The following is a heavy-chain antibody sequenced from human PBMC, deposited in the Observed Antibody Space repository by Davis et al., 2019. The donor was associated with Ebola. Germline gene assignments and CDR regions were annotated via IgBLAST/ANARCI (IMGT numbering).Heavy chain of an antibody. J-gene: IGHJ4*01. CDR3: ARDNGWMGTFDY. D-gene: IGHD2-8*01. Sequence: GESLKISCAASGFTFSSYWMHWVRQAPGKGLEWVSIISTTGDTYYTDSVKDRFTISRDNSKNTLYLRMNNLRADDTAVYYCARDNGWMGTFDYWGHGTLVTVSS. V-gene: IGHV3-66*01. CDR1: GFTFSSYW. CDR2: ISTTGDT.